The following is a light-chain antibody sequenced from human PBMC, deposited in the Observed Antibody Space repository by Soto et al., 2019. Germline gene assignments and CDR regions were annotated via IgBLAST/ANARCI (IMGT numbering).Light chain of an antibody. J-gene: IGKJ3*01. V-gene: IGKV1-33*01. Sequence: DLQMTQSPSSLSASVGDRVTITCQASQDISNYLNWYQQKPGKAPKLLISDACNLETGVPSRFSGSGSGTDFTFTISSLQPEDIATYYCQQYDNLPPFTFRPGTKVDIK. CDR2: DAC. CDR3: QQYDNLPPFT. CDR1: QDISNY.